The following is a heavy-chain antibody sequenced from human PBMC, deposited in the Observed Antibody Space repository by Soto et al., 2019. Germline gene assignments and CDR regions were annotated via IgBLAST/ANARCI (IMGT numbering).Heavy chain of an antibody. Sequence: TSETLSLTCTVSGGSISSSIYYWGWIRQPPGKGLEWIGSIYYSGSTYYNPSLKSRVTISVDTSKNQFSLKLSSVTAADTAVYYCARCGFKWFGELPPNAPSAAPFDYWGQGTLVTVSS. CDR2: IYYSGST. V-gene: IGHV4-39*01. J-gene: IGHJ4*02. CDR3: ARCGFKWFGELPPNAPSAAPFDY. CDR1: GGSISSSIYY. D-gene: IGHD3-10*01.